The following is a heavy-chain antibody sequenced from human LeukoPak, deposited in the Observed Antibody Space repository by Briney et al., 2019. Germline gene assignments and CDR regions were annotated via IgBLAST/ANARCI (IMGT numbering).Heavy chain of an antibody. V-gene: IGHV4-59*12. CDR2: IYYSGST. Sequence: SETLSLTCTVSGGSISSYYWSWIRQPPGKGLEWIGYIYYSGSTNYNPSLKSRVTISVDTSKNQFSLKLSSVTAADTAVYYCARDRGDYSCDYWGQGTLVTVSS. CDR1: GGSISSYY. D-gene: IGHD2-15*01. J-gene: IGHJ4*02. CDR3: ARDRGDYSCDY.